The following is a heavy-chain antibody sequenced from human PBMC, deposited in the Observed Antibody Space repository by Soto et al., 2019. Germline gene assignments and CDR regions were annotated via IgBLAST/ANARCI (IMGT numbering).Heavy chain of an antibody. V-gene: IGHV4-34*01. D-gene: IGHD6-6*01. Sequence: QVQLQQWGAGLLKPSETLSLTCAVYGGSFSGYYWSWIRQPPGKGLEWIGEINHSGSTNYNPSLKRRVTISVDTSKNQFSLKLSSVTAADTAVYYCARTSRFAYWGQGTLVTVSS. CDR1: GGSFSGYY. J-gene: IGHJ4*02. CDR2: INHSGST. CDR3: ARTSRFAY.